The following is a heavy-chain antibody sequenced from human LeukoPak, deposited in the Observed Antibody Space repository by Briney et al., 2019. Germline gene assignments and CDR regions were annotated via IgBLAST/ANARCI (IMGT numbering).Heavy chain of an antibody. Sequence: PGGSLRLSCAASGFTFSSYGMHWVRQAPGKGLEWVTFIRYDGSNKYYADSVKGRFTISRDNSKNTLYLQMNSLRPEDTAVYYCAREDGSYYFPPLDYWGQGTLVTVSS. CDR2: IRYDGSNK. D-gene: IGHD1-26*01. CDR3: AREDGSYYFPPLDY. V-gene: IGHV3-30*02. J-gene: IGHJ4*02. CDR1: GFTFSSYG.